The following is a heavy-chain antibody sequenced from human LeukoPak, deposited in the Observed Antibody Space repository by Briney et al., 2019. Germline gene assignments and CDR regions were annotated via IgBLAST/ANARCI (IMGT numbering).Heavy chain of an antibody. D-gene: IGHD6-19*01. CDR2: ISGSGGST. CDR3: AKDYSSGWYDY. J-gene: IGHJ4*02. CDR1: GFTFSSYS. Sequence: GGSLRLSCAASGFTFSSYSMNWVRQAPGKGLEWVSAISGSGGSTNYADSVKGRFTISGDNSKNTLYLQMNSLRAEDTAVYYCAKDYSSGWYDYWGQGTPVTVSS. V-gene: IGHV3-23*01.